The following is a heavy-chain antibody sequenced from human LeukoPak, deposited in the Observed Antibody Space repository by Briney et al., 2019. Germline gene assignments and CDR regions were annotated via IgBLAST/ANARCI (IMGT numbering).Heavy chain of an antibody. CDR3: ARLTVYSGGAGYLPS. CDR2: VYPGDSDT. D-gene: IGHD6-19*01. V-gene: IGHV5-51*01. J-gene: IGHJ5*02. Sequence: GESLKISCMGSRNSFTSYWIAWVRQMPGNGLEWMGIVYPGDSDTRYSPSFQGQVTISVDKSVSTAYLQWSSLKASDTAMYFCARLTVYSGGAGYLPSWGQGTLVTVSS. CDR1: RNSFTSYW.